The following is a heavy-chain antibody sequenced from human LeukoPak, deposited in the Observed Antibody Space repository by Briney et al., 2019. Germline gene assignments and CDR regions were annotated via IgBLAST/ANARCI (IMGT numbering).Heavy chain of an antibody. CDR3: AKDVAGDPTIDY. J-gene: IGHJ4*02. CDR2: ISYDGNNK. V-gene: IGHV3-30*18. D-gene: IGHD2-21*02. CDR1: GFTFSSYG. Sequence: QTGGSLRLSCAASGFTFSSYGMHWVRQAPGKGLEWVAVISYDGNNKYYADSVKGRFTISRDNSKNTLYLQMNSLRAEDTAVYYCAKDVAGDPTIDYWGQGTLVTVSS.